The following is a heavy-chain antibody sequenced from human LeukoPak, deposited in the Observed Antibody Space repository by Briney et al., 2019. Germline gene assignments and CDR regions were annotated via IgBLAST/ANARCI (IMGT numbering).Heavy chain of an antibody. CDR1: GFTFSDYY. CDR2: ISSSGSTI. D-gene: IGHD5-24*01. CDR3: ARGRRRWLQIDPSGAFDI. Sequence: KSGGSLRLSCAASGFTFSDYYMSWIRQAPGKGLEWVSYISSSGSTIYYADSVKGRFTISRDNAKNSLYLQMNSLRAEDTAVYYCARGRRRWLQIDPSGAFDIWGQGTMVTVSS. V-gene: IGHV3-11*04. J-gene: IGHJ3*02.